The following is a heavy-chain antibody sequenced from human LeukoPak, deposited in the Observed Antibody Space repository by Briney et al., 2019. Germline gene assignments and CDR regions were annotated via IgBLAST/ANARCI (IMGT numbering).Heavy chain of an antibody. J-gene: IGHJ5*02. V-gene: IGHV3-30*18. CDR1: GFTFSSYG. CDR3: AKDASVVVAATSRFDP. CDR2: ISYDGSNK. Sequence: GGSLRLSCAASGFTFSSYGMHWVRQAPGKGLEWVAVISYDGSNKYYADSVKGRFTISRDNSKNTLYLQMNSLRAEDTAVYYCAKDASVVVAATSRFDPWGQGTLVTVSS. D-gene: IGHD2-15*01.